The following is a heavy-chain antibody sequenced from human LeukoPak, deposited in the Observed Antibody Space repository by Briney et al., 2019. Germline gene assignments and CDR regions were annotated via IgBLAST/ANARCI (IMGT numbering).Heavy chain of an antibody. CDR1: GGSISSYY. V-gene: IGHV4-59*01. Sequence: SETLSLTCTVPGGSISSYYWSWIRQPPGKGLEWIGYIYYSGSTNYNPSLKSRVTISVDTSKNQFSLKLSSVTAADTAVYYCARETTYYYDSSGYPIDAFDIWGQGTMVTVSS. J-gene: IGHJ3*02. D-gene: IGHD3-22*01. CDR2: IYYSGST. CDR3: ARETTYYYDSSGYPIDAFDI.